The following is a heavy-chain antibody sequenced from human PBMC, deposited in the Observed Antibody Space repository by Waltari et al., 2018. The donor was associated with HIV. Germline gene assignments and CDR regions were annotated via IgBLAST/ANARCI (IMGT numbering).Heavy chain of an antibody. CDR1: GGSISRGSFS. J-gene: IGHJ4*01. Sequence: QESGPGLLKPSQTLSLTCTVSGGSISRGSFSWSWIRQSAGKTLEWIGRIYSSGSVNYNSSVESRVTISRDTSKNQFSLLLTSVTAADSAIYYCARLSGSKGFDYWGQGTLVTVSS. V-gene: IGHV4-61*02. CDR2: IYSSGSV. D-gene: IGHD3-3*02. CDR3: ARLSGSKGFDY.